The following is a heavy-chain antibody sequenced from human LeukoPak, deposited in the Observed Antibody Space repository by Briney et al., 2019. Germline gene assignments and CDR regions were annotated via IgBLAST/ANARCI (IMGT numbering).Heavy chain of an antibody. V-gene: IGHV1-69*06. D-gene: IGHD2-21*02. CDR2: IIPIFGTA. CDR3: ARGKAYCGGDCLSHNAYYYYYYMDV. CDR1: GGAFSSYA. Sequence: GASVKVSCKASGGAFSSYAISWVRQAPGQGLEWMGGIIPIFGTANYAQKFQGRVTITADKSTSTAYMELSSLRSEDTAVYYCARGKAYCGGDCLSHNAYYYYYYMDVWGKGTTVTVSS. J-gene: IGHJ6*03.